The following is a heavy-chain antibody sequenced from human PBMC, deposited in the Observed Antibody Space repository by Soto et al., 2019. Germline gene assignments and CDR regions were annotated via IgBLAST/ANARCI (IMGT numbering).Heavy chain of an antibody. V-gene: IGHV3-53*02. CDR1: GFIVSRNY. CDR3: VRDFTS. CDR2: IHAGGNS. Sequence: EVQLVETGGGLIQPGGSLTLSCSASGFIVSRNYMSWVRQGPGKGPEWVSIIHAGGNSFFADAVKGRFTISTDTSKNTLNLHMNNLKVEDTAVYYCVRDFTSWSQGTLVTVSS. J-gene: IGHJ4*02.